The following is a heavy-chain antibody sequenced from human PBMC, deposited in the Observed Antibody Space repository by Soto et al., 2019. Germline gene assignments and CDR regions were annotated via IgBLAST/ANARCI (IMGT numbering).Heavy chain of an antibody. V-gene: IGHV3-30-3*01. Sequence: QEQVLQSGGGVVQPGRSLRLSCVASGFTVSGYSMHWVRQAPGKGLEWVSLISYDGNNKDYADSVKGRFTISRDNSKNTLYLQMNSLSIEDTAVYYCVRCWGTGDGSNLGYNWFDPWGQGSLVIVSS. CDR2: ISYDGNNK. D-gene: IGHD1-1*01. CDR3: VRCWGTGDGSNLGYNWFDP. J-gene: IGHJ5*02. CDR1: GFTVSGYS.